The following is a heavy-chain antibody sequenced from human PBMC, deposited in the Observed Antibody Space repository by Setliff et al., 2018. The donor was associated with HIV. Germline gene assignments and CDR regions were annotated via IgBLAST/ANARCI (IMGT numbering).Heavy chain of an antibody. Sequence: TSETLSLTCSVSGGSITSGSYYWGWIRQPAGKGLEWIGHIYTNGSTSYSPSLKSRVTISVDTSKNQFSLRLSSVTAADTAVYYCARDRGGHYTGSYYYMDVWGKGTKVTVSS. V-gene: IGHV4-61*09. D-gene: IGHD3-10*01. CDR2: IYTNGST. J-gene: IGHJ6*03. CDR3: ARDRGGHYTGSYYYMDV. CDR1: GGSITSGSYY.